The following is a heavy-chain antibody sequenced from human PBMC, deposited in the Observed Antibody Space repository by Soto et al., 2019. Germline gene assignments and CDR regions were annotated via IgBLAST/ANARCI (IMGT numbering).Heavy chain of an antibody. D-gene: IGHD2-2*01. Sequence: ASVKVSCKASGGNFRRYAISWVRQAPGQGLEWMGGILPIFGSPSHAQKFRDRVTITADESTSTAYLELTSLTSEDTAIYYCVFGDCTSSSCSYHFYGLDVWGQGTTVTVSS. J-gene: IGHJ6*02. V-gene: IGHV1-69*13. CDR2: ILPIFGSP. CDR1: GGNFRRYA. CDR3: VFGDCTSSSCSYHFYGLDV.